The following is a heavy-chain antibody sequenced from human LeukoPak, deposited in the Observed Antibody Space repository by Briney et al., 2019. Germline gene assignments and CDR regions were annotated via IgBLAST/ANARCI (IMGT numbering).Heavy chain of an antibody. CDR1: GYSISSGYY. D-gene: IGHD3-3*01. J-gene: IGHJ5*02. CDR3: ARDRTFWSGSDWFDP. CDR2: IYTSGST. Sequence: PSETLSLTCAVSGYSISSGYYWGWIRQPAGKGLEWIGRIYTSGSTNYNPSLKSRVTISVDTSKNQFSLKLSSVTAADTAVYYCARDRTFWSGSDWFDPWGQGTLVTVSS. V-gene: IGHV4-61*02.